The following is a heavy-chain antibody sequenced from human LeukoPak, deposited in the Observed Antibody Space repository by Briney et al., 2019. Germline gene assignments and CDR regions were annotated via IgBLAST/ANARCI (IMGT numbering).Heavy chain of an antibody. V-gene: IGHV4-39*07. J-gene: IGHJ4*02. CDR1: GDSISTSNSY. CDR3: ARGRRQLVRSWGY. Sequence: PSETLSLTCTVSGDSISTSNSYWGWIRQPPGKGLEWIGSIYYSGNTYYNPSLKSRVTISVYTSKNQFSLKLTSVTAADTAVYYCARGRRQLVRSWGYWGQGTLVTVSS. CDR2: IYYSGNT. D-gene: IGHD6-13*01.